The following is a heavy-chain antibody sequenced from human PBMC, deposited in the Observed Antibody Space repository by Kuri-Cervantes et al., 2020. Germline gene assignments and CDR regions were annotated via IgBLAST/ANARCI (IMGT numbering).Heavy chain of an antibody. D-gene: IGHD3-10*01. J-gene: IGHJ4*02. CDR1: GFDFSANP. Sequence: GESLKISCAASGFDFSANPMSWVRQAPGKGLEWVSRISKTADTTYYTDSVKGRFTVSRDNSKNTLSLQMTSLRAEDTAVYYCARGSYYFGSGVPVWGQGILVTVSS. V-gene: IGHV3-23*01. CDR2: ISKTADTT. CDR3: ARGSYYFGSGVPV.